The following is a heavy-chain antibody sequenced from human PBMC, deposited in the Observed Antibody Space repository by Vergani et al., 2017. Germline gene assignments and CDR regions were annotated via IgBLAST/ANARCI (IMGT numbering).Heavy chain of an antibody. V-gene: IGHV1-2*02. CDR3: ASYNTYYDFWRAYYGNYYGMDV. D-gene: IGHD3-3*01. Sequence: QVQLVQSGAEVKKPGASVKVSCKASGYTFTGYYMHWVRQAPGQGLEWMGWINPNSGGTNYAQKFQGRVTMTRDTSISTAYMELSRLRSDDKAGYYCASYNTYYDFWRAYYGNYYGMDVWGQGTTVTVSS. J-gene: IGHJ6*02. CDR1: GYTFTGYY. CDR2: INPNSGGT.